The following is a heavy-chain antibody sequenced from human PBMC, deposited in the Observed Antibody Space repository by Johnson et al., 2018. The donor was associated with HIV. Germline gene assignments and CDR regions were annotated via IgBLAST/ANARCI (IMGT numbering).Heavy chain of an antibody. Sequence: VQLVESGGGVVQPGGSLRLSCAASGFTFDTYGMHWVRQAPGKGLEWVSAISGSGGSTYYADSVKGRFTISRDNSKNTLYLQMNSLRAEDTAVYYCAKDLGYSSSSRAFDIWGQGTMVTVSS. CDR2: ISGSGGST. CDR3: AKDLGYSSSSRAFDI. J-gene: IGHJ3*02. V-gene: IGHV3-23*04. CDR1: GFTFDTYG. D-gene: IGHD6-6*01.